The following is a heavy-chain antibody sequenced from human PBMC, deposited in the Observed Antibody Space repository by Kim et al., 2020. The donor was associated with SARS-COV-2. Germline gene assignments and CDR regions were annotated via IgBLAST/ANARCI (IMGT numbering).Heavy chain of an antibody. CDR1: GFTFDDYA. J-gene: IGHJ1*01. V-gene: IGHV3-43*02. CDR3: AKGPFSSGWPREYFQH. Sequence: GGSLRLSCAASGFTFDDYAMHWVRQAPGKGLEWVSLISGDGGSTYYADSVKGRFTISRDNSKNSLYLQMNSLRTEDTALYYCAKGPFSSGWPREYFQHWGQGTLVTVSS. D-gene: IGHD6-19*01. CDR2: ISGDGGST.